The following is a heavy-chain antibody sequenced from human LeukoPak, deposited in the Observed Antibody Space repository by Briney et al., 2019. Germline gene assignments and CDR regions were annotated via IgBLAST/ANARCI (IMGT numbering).Heavy chain of an antibody. CDR2: IYSSGNT. D-gene: IGHD5-12*01. CDR3: ANSNGYGLIDY. J-gene: IGHJ4*02. Sequence: SETLSLTCAVSGASISSSNYYGGWVRQSPGKGLEWIGNIYSSGNTYYNASLKSRVTMYIDTSKNQFSLKLSSVTAADTAMYYCANSNGYGLIDYWGQGTLVTVSS. V-gene: IGHV4-39*01. CDR1: GASISSSNYY.